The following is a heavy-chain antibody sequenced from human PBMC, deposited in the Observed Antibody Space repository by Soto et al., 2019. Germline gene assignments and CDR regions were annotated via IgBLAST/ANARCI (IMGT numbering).Heavy chain of an antibody. Sequence: QVQLQESGPGLVKPSQTLSLTYTVSGGSISSGGYYWSWIRQHPGKGLEWIGYIYYSGSTYYNPSLKSRVTISVDTSKNQFSLKLSSVTAADTAVYYCARSGGTYCGGDCYSRYWGQGTLVTVSS. CDR3: ARSGGTYCGGDCYSRY. CDR1: GGSISSGGYY. J-gene: IGHJ4*02. CDR2: IYYSGST. V-gene: IGHV4-31*03. D-gene: IGHD2-21*02.